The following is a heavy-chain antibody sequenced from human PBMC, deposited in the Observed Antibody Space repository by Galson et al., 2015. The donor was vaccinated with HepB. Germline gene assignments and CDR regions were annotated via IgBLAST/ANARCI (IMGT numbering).Heavy chain of an antibody. J-gene: IGHJ4*02. CDR1: GDSISSYF. CDR2: IYTTGTT. D-gene: IGHD6-25*01. Sequence: AGLLRPSETLSLTCTVSGDSISSYFWSWIRQPAGKGLEWIGHIYTTGTTSYNPSLKNRVTMSVDASKNQFSLKLNSVTAADTAMYYCARGSSGLDYWGQGTLVTVSS. V-gene: IGHV4-4*07. CDR3: ARGSSGLDY.